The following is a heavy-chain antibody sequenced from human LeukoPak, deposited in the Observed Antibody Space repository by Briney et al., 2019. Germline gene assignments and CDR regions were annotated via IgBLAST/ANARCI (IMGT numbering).Heavy chain of an antibody. CDR2: ISGSGSST. CDR3: ASHCSGGSCYF. CDR1: GFTFSSYA. V-gene: IGHV3-23*01. J-gene: IGHJ4*02. Sequence: GGSLRLSCAASGFTFSSYAMSWVRQAPGKGLEWVSAISGSGSSTYYANSAKGRFTISRDNSKNTLYLQVNSLRAEDTAVYYCASHCSGGSCYFWGQGTLVSVSS. D-gene: IGHD2-15*01.